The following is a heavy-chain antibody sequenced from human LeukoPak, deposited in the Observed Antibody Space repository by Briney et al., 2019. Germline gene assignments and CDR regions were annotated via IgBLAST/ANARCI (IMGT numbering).Heavy chain of an antibody. CDR1: GFTFSSHG. V-gene: IGHV3-33*01. CDR2: IWYDGSNK. J-gene: IGHJ5*02. Sequence: GGSLRLSCAASGFTFSSHGMHWVRQAPGKGLEWVAVIWYDGSNKYYADSVKGRFTISRDNSKNTLYLQMNSLRAEDTAVYYCARGDYYDSSRTSFDPWGQGTLVTVSS. D-gene: IGHD3-22*01. CDR3: ARGDYYDSSRTSFDP.